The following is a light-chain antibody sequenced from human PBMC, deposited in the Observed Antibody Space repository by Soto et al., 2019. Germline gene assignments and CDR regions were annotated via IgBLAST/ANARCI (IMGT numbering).Light chain of an antibody. CDR2: DAS. Sequence: DIQMTQSPSSLSASVGDRVTITCQASQDISNYLNWYQQKPGKAPKLLIYDASTLETGVRSRFSGSGSVTEFALPISRLQPEDLAPYYCQQYDNLPSTFGPGTPVDIK. J-gene: IGKJ3*01. V-gene: IGKV1-33*01. CDR3: QQYDNLPST. CDR1: QDISNY.